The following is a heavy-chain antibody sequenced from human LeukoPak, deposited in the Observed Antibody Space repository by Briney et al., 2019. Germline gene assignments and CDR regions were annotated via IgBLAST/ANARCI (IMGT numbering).Heavy chain of an antibody. CDR2: ISSSGDTV. V-gene: IGHV3-48*03. D-gene: IGHD1-26*01. CDR3: ARDGSFTSGSFFDS. Sequence: GGSLRLSCAASGFTFSSYEMNWVRQGPGKGPEWVSYISSSGDTVFYGYSLNGRFTISRDNAKNSLYLQINNLRAEDTSVYYCARDGSFTSGSFFDSWGQGTLVTVS. J-gene: IGHJ4*02. CDR1: GFTFSSYE.